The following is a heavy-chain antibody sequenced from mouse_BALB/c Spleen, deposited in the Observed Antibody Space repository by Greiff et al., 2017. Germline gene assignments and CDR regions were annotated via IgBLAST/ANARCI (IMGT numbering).Heavy chain of an antibody. CDR2: ISYDGSN. CDR1: GYSITSGYY. Sequence: EVHLVESGPGLVKPSQSLSLTCSVTGYSITSGYYWNWIRQFPGNKLEWMGYISYDGSNNYNPSLKNRISITRDTSKNQFFLKLNSVTTEDTATYYCAREGDWYWGQGTLVTVSA. V-gene: IGHV3-6*02. D-gene: IGHD3-3*01. J-gene: IGHJ3*01. CDR3: AREGDWY.